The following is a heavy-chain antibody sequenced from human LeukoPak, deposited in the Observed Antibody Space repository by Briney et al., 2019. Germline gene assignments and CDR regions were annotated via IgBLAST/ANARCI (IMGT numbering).Heavy chain of an antibody. CDR1: GFTFSSYA. CDR3: AKDPGHYFDY. Sequence: GGSLRLFCAASGFTFSSYAMSWVRQAPGKGVEWVSAISGSGDSTYYADSVKGRFTISRDNSKNTLYLQMNSLRAEDTAVYYCAKDPGHYFDYWGQGTLVTVSS. V-gene: IGHV3-23*01. D-gene: IGHD7-27*01. J-gene: IGHJ4*02. CDR2: ISGSGDST.